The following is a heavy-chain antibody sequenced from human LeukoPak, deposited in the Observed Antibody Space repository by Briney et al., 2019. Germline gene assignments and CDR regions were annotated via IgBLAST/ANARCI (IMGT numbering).Heavy chain of an antibody. CDR2: IRSKAYGGTT. J-gene: IGHJ6*04. CDR1: GFTFGDYA. Sequence: RSLRLSCTASGFTFGDYAMSWVRQAPGKGLEWVGFIRSKAYGGTTEYAASVKGRFTISRDDSKSIAYLQMNSLKTEDTAVYYCTRGVDVCYYYGMDVWGKGTTVTVSS. V-gene: IGHV3-49*04. CDR3: TRGVDVCYYYGMDV. D-gene: IGHD2-15*01.